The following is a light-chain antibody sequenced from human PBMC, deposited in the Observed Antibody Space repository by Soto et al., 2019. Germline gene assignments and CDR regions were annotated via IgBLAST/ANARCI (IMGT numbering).Light chain of an antibody. J-gene: IGKJ4*01. Sequence: ELVLTQSPGTLSLSPGERATLSCRASQSVSSTYLAWYQQKPGPAPRLLIYGASTRATGIPDRFSGSGSGTDSTLTISSLQPEDFAVYYCQQRSNWPTFGGGTKVDI. CDR2: GAS. CDR3: QQRSNWPT. CDR1: QSVSSTY. V-gene: IGKV3D-20*02.